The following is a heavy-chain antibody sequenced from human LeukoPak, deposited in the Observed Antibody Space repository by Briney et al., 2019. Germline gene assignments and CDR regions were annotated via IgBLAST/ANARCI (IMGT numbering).Heavy chain of an antibody. D-gene: IGHD6-13*01. CDR1: GFTFSSYG. J-gene: IGHJ4*02. CDR3: ARGQSGSSSWYPDY. CDR2: IWYDGSNK. V-gene: IGHV3-33*01. Sequence: GGSLRLSCAASGFTFSSYGMHWVRQAPGKGLEWVAVIWYDGSNKYYADSVKGRFTISRDNSKNMLYLQMNSLRAEDTAVYYCARGQSGSSSWYPDYWGQGTLVTVSS.